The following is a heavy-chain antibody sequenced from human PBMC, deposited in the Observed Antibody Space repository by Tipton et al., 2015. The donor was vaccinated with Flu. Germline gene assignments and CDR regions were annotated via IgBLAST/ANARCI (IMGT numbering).Heavy chain of an antibody. CDR3: ARDPAGYYDNSAYYIFDY. CDR1: GGSISKSY. CDR2: IDYSGNT. Sequence: TLSLTCTVSGGSISKSYWSWIRQPAGKGLEWIGTIDYSGNTHYNPSLESRVSISVAKMQFSLSLSSVTAADTAVYYCARDPAGYYDNSAYYIFDYWGQGTLVTVSS. J-gene: IGHJ4*02. V-gene: IGHV4-4*07. D-gene: IGHD3-22*01.